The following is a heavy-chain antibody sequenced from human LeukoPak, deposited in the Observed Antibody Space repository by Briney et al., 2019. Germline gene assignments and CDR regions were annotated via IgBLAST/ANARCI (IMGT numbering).Heavy chain of an antibody. CDR2: IIPIFGTA. Sequence: SVKASCKASGGTFSSYAISWVRQAPGQGLEWMGGIIPIFGTANYAQKFQGRVTITADESTSTAYMELSSLRSEDTAVYYCARGPPIRGYRYGYDTGYYYSYSMDVWGKGTTVTISS. J-gene: IGHJ6*03. CDR1: GGTFSSYA. V-gene: IGHV1-69*13. D-gene: IGHD5-18*01. CDR3: ARGPPIRGYRYGYDTGYYYSYSMDV.